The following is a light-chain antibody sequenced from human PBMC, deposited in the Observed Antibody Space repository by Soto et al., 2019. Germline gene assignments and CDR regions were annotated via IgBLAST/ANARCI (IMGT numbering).Light chain of an antibody. J-gene: IGLJ1*01. CDR2: DVS. V-gene: IGLV2-14*01. CDR1: SSDVGAYNY. CDR3: NSFTTSGTYV. Sequence: QSVLTQPASVSGSPGQSIAISCTGTSSDVGAYNYVSWYQQYPGKAPKVMIFDVSNRPSGVSNRFSGSKSDNTASLTISGLRADDEADYYCNSFTTSGTYVFGTGTKVTVL.